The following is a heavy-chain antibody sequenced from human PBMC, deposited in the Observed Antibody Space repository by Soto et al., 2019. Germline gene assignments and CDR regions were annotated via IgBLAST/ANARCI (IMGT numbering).Heavy chain of an antibody. CDR2: ISGYNGNT. V-gene: IGHV1-18*04. D-gene: IGHD2-2*01. CDR1: GDTVTNYG. CDR3: ARDEVPAANWLDP. Sequence: ASVKVSGKASGDTVTNYGITWVRQAPGQGLEWMGWISGYNGNTKYAQNFQGRLTLTTDTSTSTAYMELRSLRSDDTAVYYCARDEVPAANWLDPWGQGTLVTVSS. J-gene: IGHJ5*02.